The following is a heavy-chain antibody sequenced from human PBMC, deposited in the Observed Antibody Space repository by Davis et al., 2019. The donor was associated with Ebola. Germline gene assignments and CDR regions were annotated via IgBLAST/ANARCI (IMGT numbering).Heavy chain of an antibody. Sequence: ASVKVSCKASGYTFIRSSMIWVRQAPGQGLEWMGWINTNTGNPTYAQGFGGRFVFSLDTAVSTAYLQISSLKAEDTAVYYCARDRAYYGMDVWGQGTTVTVSS. CDR2: INTNTGNP. V-gene: IGHV7-4-1*02. CDR3: ARDRAYYGMDV. J-gene: IGHJ6*02. D-gene: IGHD3-10*01. CDR1: GYTFIRSS.